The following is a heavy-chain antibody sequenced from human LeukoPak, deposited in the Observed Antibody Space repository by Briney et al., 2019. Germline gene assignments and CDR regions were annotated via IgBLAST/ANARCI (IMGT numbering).Heavy chain of an antibody. CDR2: ISGSGGST. Sequence: GGSLRLSCAASGFTFSSYAMSWVRQAPGKGLEWVSAISGSGGSTYYADSVKGRFTISRDNSENTLYLQMNSLRAEDTAVYYCAKVCYDSTDFDYWGQGTLVTVSS. D-gene: IGHD3-22*01. V-gene: IGHV3-23*01. CDR3: AKVCYDSTDFDY. J-gene: IGHJ4*02. CDR1: GFTFSSYA.